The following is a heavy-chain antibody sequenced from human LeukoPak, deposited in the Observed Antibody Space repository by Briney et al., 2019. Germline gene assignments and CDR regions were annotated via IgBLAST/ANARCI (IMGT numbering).Heavy chain of an antibody. CDR3: ARGVGATLLYYYYYYMDV. J-gene: IGHJ6*03. CDR2: IYHSGST. CDR1: GYSISSGYY. D-gene: IGHD1-26*01. Sequence: KPSETLSLTCTVSGYSISSGYYWGWIRQPPGKGLEWIGSIYHSGSTYYNPSLKSRVTISVDTSKNQFSLKLSSVTAADTAVYYCARGVGATLLYYYYYYMDVWGKGTTVTVSS. V-gene: IGHV4-38-2*02.